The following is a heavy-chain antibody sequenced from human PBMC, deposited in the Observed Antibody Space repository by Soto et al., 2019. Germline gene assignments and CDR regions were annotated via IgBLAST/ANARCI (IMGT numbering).Heavy chain of an antibody. D-gene: IGHD2-2*02. CDR1: GYSFTSYW. J-gene: IGHJ6*02. CDR2: IYPGDSDT. CDR3: ARLSGCSRTSCYTHMDV. Sequence: GESLKISCXGSGYSFTSYWIGWVRQMPGKGLEWMGIIYPGDSDTRYSPSFQGQVTISADKSISTAYLQWSSLKASDTATYYCARLSGCSRTSCYTHMDVWGQGTTVTVSS. V-gene: IGHV5-51*01.